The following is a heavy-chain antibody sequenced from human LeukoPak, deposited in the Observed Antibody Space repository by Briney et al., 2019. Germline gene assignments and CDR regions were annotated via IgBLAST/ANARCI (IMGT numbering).Heavy chain of an antibody. CDR1: GFSFSSGGVG. Sequence: ESGPTLVNPTQTLTLTCTFSGFSFSSGGVGVGWIRQPPGGALEWLGAIYENDEKLYSSSLQNRLSITKDTSKNRVVLTMANMAPVDTATYYCAHRHRGVASDIWGQGTMVTVSS. V-gene: IGHV2-5*01. D-gene: IGHD2-15*01. CDR2: IYENDEK. CDR3: AHRHRGVASDI. J-gene: IGHJ3*02.